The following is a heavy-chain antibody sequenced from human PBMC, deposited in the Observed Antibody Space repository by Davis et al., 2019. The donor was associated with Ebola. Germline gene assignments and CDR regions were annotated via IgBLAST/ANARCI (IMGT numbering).Heavy chain of an antibody. CDR2: ISYDGSNK. J-gene: IGHJ6*02. Sequence: GESLKISCAASGFTFSSYAMHWVRQAPGKGLEWVAVISYDGSNKYYADSVKGRFTISRDNAKNSLYLQMNSLRAEDTAVYYCARSLGDFWSGGYYYYGMDVWGQGTTVTVSS. V-gene: IGHV3-30-3*01. D-gene: IGHD3-3*01. CDR1: GFTFSSYA. CDR3: ARSLGDFWSGGYYYYGMDV.